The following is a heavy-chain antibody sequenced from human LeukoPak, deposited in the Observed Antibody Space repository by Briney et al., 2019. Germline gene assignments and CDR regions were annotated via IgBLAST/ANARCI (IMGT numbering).Heavy chain of an antibody. Sequence: GGSLRLSCAASGFTVSSNYMSWVRQAPGKGLEWVSVIYSGGSTYYADSVKGRFTITRDNSKNTLYLQMNSLRAEDTAVYYCARGPGNYGDYVGYYGMDVWGQGTTVTVSS. D-gene: IGHD4-17*01. CDR3: ARGPGNYGDYVGYYGMDV. J-gene: IGHJ6*02. V-gene: IGHV3-66*02. CDR1: GFTVSSNY. CDR2: IYSGGST.